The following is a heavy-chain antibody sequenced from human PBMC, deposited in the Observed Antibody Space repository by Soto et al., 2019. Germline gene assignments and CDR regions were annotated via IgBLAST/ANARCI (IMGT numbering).Heavy chain of an antibody. J-gene: IGHJ4*02. CDR1: GGSINIYY. CDR2: IFASGST. D-gene: IGHD4-17*01. CDR3: AVDYGGNCFDF. V-gene: IGHV4-4*07. Sequence: QVQLQESGPGLVKPSETLSLTCTVSGGSINIYYWSWIRQSAGKGLEWSGRIFASGSTNYNPSLKSRVMMSVDTSKNQFSLKLSSATAADTAVYYCAVDYGGNCFDFWGQGTLVTVSS.